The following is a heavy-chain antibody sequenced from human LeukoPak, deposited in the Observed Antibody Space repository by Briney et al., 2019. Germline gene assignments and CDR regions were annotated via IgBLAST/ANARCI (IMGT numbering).Heavy chain of an antibody. CDR2: IKQDGSEK. CDR3: ARGVIVVVVAAIPHGFDY. D-gene: IGHD2-15*01. CDR1: GFTFSSYW. V-gene: IGHV3-7*01. J-gene: IGHJ4*02. Sequence: PGGSLRLSCAASGFTFSSYWMSWVRQAPGKGVEWVANIKQDGSEKYYVDSVKGGFTISRDHAKNSLYLQMNSLRAEDTAVYYCARGVIVVVVAAIPHGFDYWGQGTLVTVSS.